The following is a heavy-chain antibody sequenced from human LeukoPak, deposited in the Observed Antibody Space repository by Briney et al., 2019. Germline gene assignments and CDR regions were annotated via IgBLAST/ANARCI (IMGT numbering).Heavy chain of an antibody. CDR2: INPGSGAT. J-gene: IGHJ3*01. D-gene: IGHD4-11*01. Sequence: GAPVKVSCKASGYTLTGYYIHWVRQAPGQGLEWMGQINPGSGATDYAQKFQGRVTVTRDMSSSTAYMELSRLTSDDTAVYYCTRGGADYWGQGTMVTVSS. CDR1: GYTLTGYY. CDR3: TRGGADY. V-gene: IGHV1-2*06.